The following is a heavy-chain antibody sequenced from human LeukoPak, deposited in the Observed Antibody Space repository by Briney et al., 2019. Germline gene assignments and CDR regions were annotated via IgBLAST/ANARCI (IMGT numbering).Heavy chain of an antibody. V-gene: IGHV1-2*02. J-gene: IGHJ4*02. CDR1: GYTFIGYY. CDR3: ARARDGYNSIFDY. D-gene: IGHD5-24*01. CDR2: INHNSGDT. Sequence: ASVKVSCKTSGYTFIGYYMHWVRQAPGQGLEWMGWINHNSGDTTYAQNFQGRVTMTRDTSSSTAYMELRRLRDDDTPVYYCARARDGYNSIFDYWGQGTLVTVSS.